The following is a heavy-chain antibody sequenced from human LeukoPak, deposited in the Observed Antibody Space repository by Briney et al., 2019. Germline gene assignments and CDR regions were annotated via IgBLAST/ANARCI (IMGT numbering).Heavy chain of an antibody. V-gene: IGHV4-59*01. CDR1: GGSITAYY. D-gene: IGHD3-22*01. CDR3: ARSFSPNYYDLLDY. J-gene: IGHJ4*02. Sequence: SETLSLTCIVSGGSITAYYWSWIRQPPGKGLEWIGYIYYSGSTNYNPSLKSRVTISLDTSKNQFSLRLNSVTAADTAMYYCARSFSPNYYDLLDYWGQGTLVTVSS. CDR2: IYYSGST.